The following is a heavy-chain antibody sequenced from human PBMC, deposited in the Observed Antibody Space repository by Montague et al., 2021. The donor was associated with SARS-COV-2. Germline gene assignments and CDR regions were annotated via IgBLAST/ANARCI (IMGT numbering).Heavy chain of an antibody. D-gene: IGHD3-22*01. J-gene: IGHJ6*02. CDR1: RFTFNTYT. CDR2: ISYDGSKK. Sequence: SLRLSCAASRFTFNTYTMHWVRQAPAKGLQRVAVISYDGSKKYYLDSAQVPFTISRDNSRYTLSLQMNSLRSEDSAVYYCARDGSGYASNYFYVMDVWGRG. CDR3: ARDGSGYASNYFYVMDV. V-gene: IGHV3-30*04.